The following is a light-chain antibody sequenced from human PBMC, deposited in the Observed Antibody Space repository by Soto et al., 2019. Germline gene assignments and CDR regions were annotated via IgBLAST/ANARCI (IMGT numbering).Light chain of an antibody. J-gene: IGKJ4*01. Sequence: EIQLTQSPSSGAASVGDRVTFACRASQGISSWVAWYQQKPGKAPKLLIYAASSWQSGVPSRFSGSGSATDFTLTISSLQPEDFASYYCQQANSFPLTFGGGTKVEIK. CDR2: AAS. CDR3: QQANSFPLT. CDR1: QGISSW. V-gene: IGKV1-12*01.